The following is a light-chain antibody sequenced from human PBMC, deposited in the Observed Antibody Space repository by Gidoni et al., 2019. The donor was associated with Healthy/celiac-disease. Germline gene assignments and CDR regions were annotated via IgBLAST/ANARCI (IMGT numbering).Light chain of an antibody. V-gene: IGKV3-20*01. J-gene: IGKJ2*01. CDR3: QQYGSSPMYT. CDR2: GAS. CDR1: QSVSSSS. Sequence: EIVLTQSPGTLSLSPGERATLSCRASQSVSSSSPGLLIYGASSRATGIPDRFSGSGSGTDFTLTISRLEPEGFAVYYCQQYGSSPMYTFGQGTKLEIK.